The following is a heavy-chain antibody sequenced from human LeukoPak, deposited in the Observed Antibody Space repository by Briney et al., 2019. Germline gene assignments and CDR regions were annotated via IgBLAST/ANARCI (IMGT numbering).Heavy chain of an antibody. CDR1: GFTVSSNY. D-gene: IGHD6-25*01. CDR2: IYSGGST. CDR3: AREAGPTPPYYYYYYNMDV. V-gene: IGHV3-53*01. Sequence: PGGSLRLSCAASGFTVSSNYMSWVRQAPGKGLEWVSVIYSGGSTYYADSVKGRFTISRDNSKNTLYLQMNSLRAEDTAVYYCAREAGPTPPYYYYYYNMDVWGKGTTVTVSS. J-gene: IGHJ6*03.